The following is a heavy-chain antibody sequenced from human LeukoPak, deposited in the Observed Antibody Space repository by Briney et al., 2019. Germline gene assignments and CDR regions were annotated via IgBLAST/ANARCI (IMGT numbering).Heavy chain of an antibody. D-gene: IGHD2-2*01. Sequence: ASVKVSCKASAGTFSSYAISWVRQAPGQGLEWMGGIIPIFGTANYAQKFQGRVTITTDESTGTAYMELSSLRSEDTAVYYWARDRGCSSTSCSDAFDIWGQGTMVTVSS. V-gene: IGHV1-69*05. J-gene: IGHJ3*02. CDR1: AGTFSSYA. CDR3: ARDRGCSSTSCSDAFDI. CDR2: IIPIFGTA.